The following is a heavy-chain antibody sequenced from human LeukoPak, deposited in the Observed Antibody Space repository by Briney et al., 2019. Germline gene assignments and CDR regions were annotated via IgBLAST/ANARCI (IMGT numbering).Heavy chain of an antibody. V-gene: IGHV4-39*07. J-gene: IGHJ6*03. CDR1: GGSISSTSYS. D-gene: IGHD3-22*01. Sequence: SETLSLTCNVSGGSISSTSYSWGWIRQPPGKGLEWIGSIYYSGSTYYNPSLKSRVTISADTSKNQFSLKLSSVTAADTAVYYCAREKYYYDSSGYRDYMDVWGKGTTVTVSS. CDR2: IYYSGST. CDR3: AREKYYYDSSGYRDYMDV.